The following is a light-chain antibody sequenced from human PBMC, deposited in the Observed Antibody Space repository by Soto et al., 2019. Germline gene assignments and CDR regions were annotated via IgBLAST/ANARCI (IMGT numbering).Light chain of an antibody. CDR2: GTS. CDR1: QTVSNFF. Sequence: EMVLTQSPGILSLSPGERATLSCRASQTVSNFFLAWYQQKPGQAPRLLVYGTSSRATGIPDRFSGSGSETDFTLTISGLEPDDFAVYYCQQYEESPITFGQGTRLEIK. CDR3: QQYEESPIT. J-gene: IGKJ5*01. V-gene: IGKV3-20*01.